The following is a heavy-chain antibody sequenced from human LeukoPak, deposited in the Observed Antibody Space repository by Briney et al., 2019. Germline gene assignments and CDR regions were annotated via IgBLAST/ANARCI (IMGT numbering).Heavy chain of an antibody. D-gene: IGHD5-18*01. Sequence: SQTLSLTCAISGDSVSSKSAAWNWLRQSPSCGLEWLGRTFYRSKWHNDYAVSVKGRITINPDTSKNHFYLQLNSVTPEDTAVYYCARDRSFGYGSHFDYWGQGTLVTVSS. CDR3: ARDRSFGYGSHFDY. CDR2: TFYRSKWHN. J-gene: IGHJ4*02. CDR1: GDSVSSKSAA. V-gene: IGHV6-1*01.